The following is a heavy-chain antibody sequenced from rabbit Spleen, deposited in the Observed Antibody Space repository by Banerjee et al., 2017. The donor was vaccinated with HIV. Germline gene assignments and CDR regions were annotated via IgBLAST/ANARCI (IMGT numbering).Heavy chain of an antibody. J-gene: IGHJ6*01. CDR1: GLSFSGGYW. Sequence: QSLEESGGDLVKPGASLTLTCTASGLSFSGGYWICWVRQAPGKGLEWIACIGIAGGSPGYASWAKGRFTISKTSSTTVTLQMTSLTGADTATYFCARDTGSSFSSYGMDLWGPGTLVTVS. CDR3: ARDTGSSFSSYGMDL. D-gene: IGHD8-1*01. CDR2: IGIAGGSP. V-gene: IGHV1S40*01.